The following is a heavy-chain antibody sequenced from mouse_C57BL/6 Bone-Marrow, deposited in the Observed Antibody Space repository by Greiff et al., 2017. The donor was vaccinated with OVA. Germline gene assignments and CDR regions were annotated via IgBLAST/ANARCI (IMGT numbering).Heavy chain of an antibody. Sequence: VQLHQSGAELVKPGASVKLSCKASGYTFTEYTIHWVKQRSGQGLEWIGWFYPGSGSIKYNEKFKDKATLTADKSSSTVYMELSRLTSEDSAVYFCAKHEAGYYYGSVAWFAYWGQGTLVTVSA. D-gene: IGHD1-1*01. CDR1: GYTFTEYT. V-gene: IGHV1-62-2*01. J-gene: IGHJ3*01. CDR3: AKHEAGYYYGSVAWFAY. CDR2: FYPGSGSI.